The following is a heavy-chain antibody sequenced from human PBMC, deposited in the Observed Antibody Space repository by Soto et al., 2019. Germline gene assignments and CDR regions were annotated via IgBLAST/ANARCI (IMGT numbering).Heavy chain of an antibody. CDR2: IVVGSGYR. D-gene: IGHD6-19*01. J-gene: IGHJ6*02. V-gene: IGHV1-58*01. Sequence: SVKVSCKASGFTFSTSAVQWVRQARGQRXEWIGWIVVGSGYRNYAQRFQERVTITRDMSTSTAYMEVSSLRSEDTAVYYCAADLGAVARSGPHYYYGMDVWGQGTTVSVSS. CDR3: AADLGAVARSGPHYYYGMDV. CDR1: GFTFSTSA.